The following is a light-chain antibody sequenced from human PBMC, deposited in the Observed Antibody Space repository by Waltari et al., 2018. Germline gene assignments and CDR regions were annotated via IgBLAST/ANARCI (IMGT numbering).Light chain of an antibody. CDR3: QTWDRNKWV. CDR1: ELGDSY. J-gene: IGLJ3*02. CDR2: QDA. V-gene: IGLV3-1*01. Sequence: SYVHTQPPPVSVYPGQTANIFYSRHELGDSYLSWYQQRAGRSPVLVIYQDAKRPSGIPERFSGSNSENTATLTVSGAQPVDEADYFCQTWDRNKWVFGGGTKLTVL.